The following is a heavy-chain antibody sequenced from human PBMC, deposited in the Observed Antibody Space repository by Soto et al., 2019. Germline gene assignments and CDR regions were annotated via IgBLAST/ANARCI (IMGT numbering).Heavy chain of an antibody. V-gene: IGHV3-7*01. D-gene: IGHD2-2*01. J-gene: IGHJ4*02. Sequence: VQLVESGGGLVQPGGSLRLSCAASGFTFSSYWMSWVRQAPGKGLEWVANIKQDGSEKYYVDSVKGRFTISRDNAKNSLYLQMNSLRAEDTAVYYCARDRQDIVVVPAADQGFDYWGQGTLVTVSS. CDR1: GFTFSSYW. CDR2: IKQDGSEK. CDR3: ARDRQDIVVVPAADQGFDY.